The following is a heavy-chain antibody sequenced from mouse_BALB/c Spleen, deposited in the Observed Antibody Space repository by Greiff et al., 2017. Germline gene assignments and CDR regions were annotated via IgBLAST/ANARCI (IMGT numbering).Heavy chain of an antibody. Sequence: QVQLQQPGAELVKPGASVKLSCKASGYTFTSYWMHWVKQRPGQGLEWIGEINPSNGGTNFNEKFKSKATLTVDKSSSTAYMQLSSLTSEDSAVYYCTRDYYGSSYPYYAMDYWGQGTSVTVSS. CDR2: INPSNGGT. J-gene: IGHJ4*01. CDR3: TRDYYGSSYPYYAMDY. D-gene: IGHD1-1*01. V-gene: IGHV1S81*02. CDR1: GYTFTSYW.